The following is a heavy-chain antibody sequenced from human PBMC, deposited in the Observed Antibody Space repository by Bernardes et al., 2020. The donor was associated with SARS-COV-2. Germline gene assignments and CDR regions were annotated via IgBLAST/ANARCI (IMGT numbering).Heavy chain of an antibody. CDR3: ARDPYSSGWTLYLGNSESLTY. Sequence: GGSLRLSCAASGFTFSSYCMNWVRQAPGKGLEWVSSISSSSSYIYYADSVKGRFTISRDNAKNSLYLQMNSLRAEDTAVDYCARDPYSSGWTLYLGNSESLTYWGQGTLVTVSS. V-gene: IGHV3-21*01. D-gene: IGHD6-19*01. J-gene: IGHJ4*02. CDR1: GFTFSSYC. CDR2: ISSSSSYI.